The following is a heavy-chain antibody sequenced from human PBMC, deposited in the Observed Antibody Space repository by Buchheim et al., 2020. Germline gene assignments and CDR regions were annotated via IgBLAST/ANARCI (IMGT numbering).Heavy chain of an antibody. CDR3: AKDTSGATDY. CDR2: ISYDGSNK. D-gene: IGHD5-12*01. J-gene: IGHJ4*02. Sequence: QVQLVESGGGVVQPGRSLRLSCAASGFTFSSYGMHWVRQAPGKGLEWVAVISYDGSNKYYADSVKGRFTISRDNSKNTLYLQMNSLRAEDTGVYYCAKDTSGATDYWGQGTL. CDR1: GFTFSSYG. V-gene: IGHV3-30*18.